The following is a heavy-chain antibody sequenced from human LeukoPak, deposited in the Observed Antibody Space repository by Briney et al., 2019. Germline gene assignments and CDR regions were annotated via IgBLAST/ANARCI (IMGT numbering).Heavy chain of an antibody. J-gene: IGHJ6*03. CDR3: ARDPSGSGAGGYSGYDQSKYYYYYYMDV. D-gene: IGHD5-12*01. CDR1: GYTFTSYY. CDR2: INPNSGGT. V-gene: IGHV1-2*02. Sequence: ASVKVSCEASGYTFTSYYMHWVRQAPGQGLEWMGWINPNSGGTNYAQKFQGRVTMTRDTSISTAYMELSRLRSGDTAVYYCARDPSGSGAGGYSGYDQSKYYYYYYMDVWGKGTTVTVSS.